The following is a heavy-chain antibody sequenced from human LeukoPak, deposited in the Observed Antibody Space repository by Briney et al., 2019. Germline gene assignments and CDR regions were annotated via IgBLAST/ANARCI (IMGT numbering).Heavy chain of an antibody. CDR2: IYSGGST. J-gene: IGHJ4*02. D-gene: IGHD6-6*01. V-gene: IGHV3-66*01. Sequence: PGGSPRLSCAASGFTVSSNYMSWVRQAPGKGLEWVSVIYSGGSTYYADSVKGRFTISRDNSKNTLYLQMNSLRAEDTAVYYCASPVFIAARRDYWGQGTLVTVSS. CDR3: ASPVFIAARRDY. CDR1: GFTVSSNY.